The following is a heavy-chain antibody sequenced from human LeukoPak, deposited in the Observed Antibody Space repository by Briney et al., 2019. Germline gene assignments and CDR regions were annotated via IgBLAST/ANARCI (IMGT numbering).Heavy chain of an antibody. V-gene: IGHV4-4*07. D-gene: IGHD1-1*01. CDR3: ARDPDSNYWFDP. Sequence: SETLSLTCTVSGASISRYYWNWIRQPAGKGLEWIGRVYTSGSPDYKPSLKGRVAISVDTSKNQFSLRLVSVTAADTAVYYCARDPDSNYWFDPWGQGTLVTVSS. CDR2: VYTSGSP. CDR1: GASISRYY. J-gene: IGHJ5*02.